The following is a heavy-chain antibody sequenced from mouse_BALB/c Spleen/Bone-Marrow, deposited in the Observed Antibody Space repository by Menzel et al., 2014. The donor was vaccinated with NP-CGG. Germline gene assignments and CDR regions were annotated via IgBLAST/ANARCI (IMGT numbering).Heavy chain of an antibody. J-gene: IGHJ4*01. CDR1: GFTFSSFG. Sequence: EVQVVEPGGGLVQPGGSRKLSCAASGFTFSSFGMHWVRQAPEKGLEWVAYISSGSSTIYYADTVKGRFTISRDNPKNTLFLQMTSLRSEDTAMYYCARSGIGYYYGSNSYAMDYWGQGTSVTVSS. V-gene: IGHV5-17*02. CDR3: ARSGIGYYYGSNSYAMDY. CDR2: ISSGSSTI. D-gene: IGHD1-1*01.